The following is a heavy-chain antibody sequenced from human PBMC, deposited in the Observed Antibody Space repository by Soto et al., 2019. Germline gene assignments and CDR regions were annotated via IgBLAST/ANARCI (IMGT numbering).Heavy chain of an antibody. CDR2: ISGSGGST. D-gene: IGHD6-19*01. V-gene: IGHV3-23*01. Sequence: GGSLRLSCVASGFTFSSYAMSWVRQAPGKGLEWVSAISGSGGSTYYADSVKGRFTISRDNSKNTLYLQMNSLRAEDTAVYYCAKSPRGWYKAEYFQHWGQGTLVTVSS. J-gene: IGHJ1*01. CDR1: GFTFSSYA. CDR3: AKSPRGWYKAEYFQH.